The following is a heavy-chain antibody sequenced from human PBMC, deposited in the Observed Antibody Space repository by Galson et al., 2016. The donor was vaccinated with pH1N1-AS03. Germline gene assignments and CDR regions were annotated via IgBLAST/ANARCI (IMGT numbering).Heavy chain of an antibody. J-gene: IGHJ4*02. Sequence: SLRLSCAASGFKFADYTMHWVRQGPGKGLEWVAGISWNNESISYADSLKGRFTISRDNAKNSLYMQMDSLTTEDTALYYCAARYYYETSAYYLLDPFHIWGQGTLVTVSS. CDR2: ISWNNESI. CDR1: GFKFADYT. V-gene: IGHV3-9*01. D-gene: IGHD3-22*01. CDR3: AARYYYETSAYYLLDPFHI.